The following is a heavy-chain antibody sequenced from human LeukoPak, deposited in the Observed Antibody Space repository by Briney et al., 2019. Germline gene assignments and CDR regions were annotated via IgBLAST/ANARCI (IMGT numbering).Heavy chain of an antibody. Sequence: ASVKVSCKVSGYTLTELSMHWVRQAPGKGLEWMGGFDPEDGETIYAQKFQGRVTMTEDTSTDTAYMELSSLRSEDTAVYYCATDLRLAAPEGFDYWGQGTLVTVSS. CDR2: FDPEDGET. D-gene: IGHD6-13*01. J-gene: IGHJ4*02. CDR3: ATDLRLAAPEGFDY. CDR1: GYTLTELS. V-gene: IGHV1-24*01.